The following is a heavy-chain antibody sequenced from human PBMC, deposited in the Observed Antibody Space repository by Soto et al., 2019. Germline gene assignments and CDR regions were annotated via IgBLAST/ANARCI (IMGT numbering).Heavy chain of an antibody. J-gene: IGHJ6*03. Sequence: EVQLLESGGGLVQPGGSLRLSWVVFGFTFGSYAMSGVRQAPGKGPEWVAILGGNGFTTYYADSVKGRFTISGDKSKSTLFLQMNSLRADDTGVYYCAKALRPSLNFFYYMDVWGRGTSVTVSS. D-gene: IGHD2-2*01. V-gene: IGHV3-23*01. CDR1: GFTFGSYA. CDR2: LGGNGFTT. CDR3: AKALRPSLNFFYYMDV.